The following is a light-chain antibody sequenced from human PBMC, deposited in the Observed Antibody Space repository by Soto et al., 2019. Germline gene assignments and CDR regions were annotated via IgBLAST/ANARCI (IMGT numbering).Light chain of an antibody. CDR1: QDISNN. CDR2: AAS. CDR3: QQSYSTPPWT. Sequence: DIQMTQSPSPLSASVGDRVTITCQASQDISNNLAWFQQKPGKVPKRLIYAASSLQSGVPSRFSGSGSGTDFTLTISSLQPEDFATYYCQQSYSTPPWTFGQGTKVDI. J-gene: IGKJ1*01. V-gene: IGKV1-39*01.